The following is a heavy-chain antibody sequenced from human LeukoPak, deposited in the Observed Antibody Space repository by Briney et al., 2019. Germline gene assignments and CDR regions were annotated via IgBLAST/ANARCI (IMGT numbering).Heavy chain of an antibody. Sequence: GGSLRLSCAASGFTFSSYAMSWVRQAPGKGLEWVSAISGSGGSTYYADYVKGRFTISRDNSKNTLYLQMNSLRAEDTAVYYCASSGGSCYVCLGAFDIWGQGTMVTVSS. J-gene: IGHJ3*02. D-gene: IGHD2-15*01. CDR3: ASSGGSCYVCLGAFDI. CDR2: ISGSGGST. V-gene: IGHV3-23*01. CDR1: GFTFSSYA.